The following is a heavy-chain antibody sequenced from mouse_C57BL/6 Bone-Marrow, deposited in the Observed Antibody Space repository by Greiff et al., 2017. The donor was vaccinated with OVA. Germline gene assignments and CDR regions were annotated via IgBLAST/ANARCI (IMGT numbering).Heavy chain of an antibody. D-gene: IGHD2-2*01. CDR1: GYSITSDY. CDR2: ISYSGST. J-gene: IGHJ2*01. Sequence: DVKLVESGPGLVKPSQTLSLTCSVTGYSITSDYWNWIRKFPGNKLEYMGYISYSGSTYYNPSLESRISITRDTSKNQYYLQLNSVTTEDTATYYCARGLRRGFDYWGQGTTLTVSS. CDR3: ARGLRRGFDY. V-gene: IGHV3-8*01.